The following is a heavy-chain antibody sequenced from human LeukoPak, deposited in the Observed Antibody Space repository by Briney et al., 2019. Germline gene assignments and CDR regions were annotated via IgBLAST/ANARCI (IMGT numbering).Heavy chain of an antibody. J-gene: IGHJ5*02. D-gene: IGHD3-10*01. CDR3: AREGTSGGLNWLDP. CDR1: GGSISSYY. CDR2: IYTSGST. Sequence: SETLSLTCTVSGGSISSYYWSWIRQPAGKGLEWIGRIYTSGSTNYNPSLKSRVTMSVDTSKNQFSLRLSSVNAADTAVYFCAREGTSGGLNWLDPWGQGTLVTVAS. V-gene: IGHV4-4*07.